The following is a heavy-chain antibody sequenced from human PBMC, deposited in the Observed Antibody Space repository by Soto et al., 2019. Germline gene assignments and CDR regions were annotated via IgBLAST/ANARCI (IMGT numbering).Heavy chain of an antibody. CDR3: ARRGIAAASPPYYYYYYMDV. J-gene: IGHJ6*03. CDR1: GGSISSDY. Sequence: SETLSLTCTVSGGSISSDYWSWIRQPPGKGLEWIGYIYYSGSTNYNPSLKSRVTISVDTSKNQFSLKLSSVTAADTAVYYCARRGIAAASPPYYYYYYMDVWGKGTTVTVSS. D-gene: IGHD6-13*01. CDR2: IYYSGST. V-gene: IGHV4-59*08.